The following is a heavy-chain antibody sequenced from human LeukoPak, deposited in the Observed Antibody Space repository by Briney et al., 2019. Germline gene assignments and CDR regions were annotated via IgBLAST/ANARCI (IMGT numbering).Heavy chain of an antibody. V-gene: IGHV3-7*03. CDR1: GFAFSDYW. CDR3: VRAPYYSGIEHYFDH. CDR2: IKQDESEK. Sequence: GGSLRLSCAASGFAFSDYWMTWVRQAPGKGLEWVANIKQDESEKYLVDSVKGRFTISRDNAKGSLYLQMNSMRAEDTAVYYCVRAPYYSGIEHYFDHWGQGILVTVSS. D-gene: IGHD3-22*01. J-gene: IGHJ4*02.